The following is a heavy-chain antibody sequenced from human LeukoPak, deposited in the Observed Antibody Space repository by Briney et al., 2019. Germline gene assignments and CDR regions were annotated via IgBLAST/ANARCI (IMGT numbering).Heavy chain of an antibody. CDR2: IYYSGST. J-gene: IGHJ6*02. D-gene: IGHD4-17*01. Sequence: PSETLSLTCTVSGYSISSGYYWGWIRQPPGEGLEWIGYIYYSGSTNYNPSLKSRVTISVDTSKNQFSLKLSSVTAADTAVYYCARGTVTKFYYYYYGMDVWGQGTTVTVSS. CDR1: GYSISSGYY. CDR3: ARGTVTKFYYYYYGMDV. V-gene: IGHV4-38-2*02.